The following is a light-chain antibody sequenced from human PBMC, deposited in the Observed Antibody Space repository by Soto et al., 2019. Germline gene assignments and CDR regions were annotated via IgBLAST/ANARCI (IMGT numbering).Light chain of an antibody. CDR2: AAS. J-gene: IGKJ1*01. Sequence: DIQLTQSPSFLSASVGDRVTITCRASQGISSYLAWYQQKPGKAPKLLIYAASTLQSGVPSRFSGSGSGTEFTLTISSLQPEDFATYFWQQLYTYPWTFGQGTKVEIK. V-gene: IGKV1-9*01. CDR1: QGISSY. CDR3: QQLYTYPWT.